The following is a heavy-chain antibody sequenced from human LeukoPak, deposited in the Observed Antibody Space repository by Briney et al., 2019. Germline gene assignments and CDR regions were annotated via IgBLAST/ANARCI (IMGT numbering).Heavy chain of an antibody. CDR1: GYTLTELS. J-gene: IGHJ4*02. D-gene: IGHD4-17*01. V-gene: IGHV1-24*01. CDR2: FDPEDGET. Sequence: GASVKVSCKVSGYTLTELSMHWVRQAPGKGLEWMGGFDPEDGETIYAQKFQGRVTMTEDTSTDTAYMELSSLRSEDTAVYYCAKVDYGDQSFDYWGQGTLVTVSS. CDR3: AKVDYGDQSFDY.